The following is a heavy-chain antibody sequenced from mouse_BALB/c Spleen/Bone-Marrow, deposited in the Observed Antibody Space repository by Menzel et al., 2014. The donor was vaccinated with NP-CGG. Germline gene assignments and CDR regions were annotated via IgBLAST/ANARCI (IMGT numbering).Heavy chain of an antibody. D-gene: IGHD1-1*01. V-gene: IGHV2-2*02. CDR1: GFSLTTYG. Sequence: QVQLQQSGPGLVQTSQSLSITCTVSGFSLTTYGVHWVRQSPGKGLEWLGVIWSGGSTDYNAAFISRLSISKDNSKSQVFFKMNRRQANDATIYYCARSNYDSRRYWSFDVWGAGTTVTVSS. J-gene: IGHJ1*01. CDR3: ARSNYDSRRYWSFDV. CDR2: IWSGGST.